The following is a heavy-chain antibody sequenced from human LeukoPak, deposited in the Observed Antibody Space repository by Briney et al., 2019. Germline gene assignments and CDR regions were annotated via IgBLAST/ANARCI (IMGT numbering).Heavy chain of an antibody. CDR1: GFTFSSYS. J-gene: IGHJ4*02. D-gene: IGHD5-18*01. CDR3: ARGIQLLYPRHYFDY. V-gene: IGHV3-21*01. Sequence: GGSLRLSCAASGFTFSSYSMNWVRQAPGKGLEWVSSISSSSSYIYYADSVKGRFTISRDNAKNSLYLQMNSLRAEDTAVYYCARGIQLLYPRHYFDYWGQGTLVTVSS. CDR2: ISSSSSYI.